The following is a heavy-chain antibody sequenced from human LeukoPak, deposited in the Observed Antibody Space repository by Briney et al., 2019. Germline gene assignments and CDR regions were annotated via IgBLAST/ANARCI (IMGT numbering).Heavy chain of an antibody. J-gene: IGHJ4*02. Sequence: GGSLRLSCAASGFTFSSYAMSRVRQAPGKGLEWVSAISGSGGSTYYADSVKGRFTISRDNSKNTLYLQMNSLRAEDTAVYYCAKSPGPTVTTIDYWGQGTLVTVSS. CDR3: AKSPGPTVTTIDY. D-gene: IGHD4-17*01. CDR1: GFTFSSYA. V-gene: IGHV3-23*01. CDR2: ISGSGGST.